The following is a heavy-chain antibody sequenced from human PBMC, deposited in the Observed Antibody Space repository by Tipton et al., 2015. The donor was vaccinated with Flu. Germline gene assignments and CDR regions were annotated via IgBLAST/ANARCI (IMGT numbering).Heavy chain of an antibody. V-gene: IGHV3-7*01. D-gene: IGHD6-19*01. CDR3: ARETQWSNFDY. Sequence: SLRLPCAASGFTFSTYWMSWVRQAPGKGLEWVANIKQGGDEKYYVDSVKGRFTISRDSPKNSLYLQMNSLRAEDTAVYYCARETQWSNFDYWGQGTLISVSS. CDR1: GFTFSTYW. CDR2: IKQGGDEK. J-gene: IGHJ4*02.